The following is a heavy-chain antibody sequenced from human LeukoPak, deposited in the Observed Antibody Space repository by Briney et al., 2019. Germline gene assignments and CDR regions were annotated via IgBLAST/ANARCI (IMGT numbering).Heavy chain of an antibody. D-gene: IGHD6-19*01. Sequence: GGSLRLSCAASGFTFSSYAMSWVRQAPGKGLEWVSAISGSGGSTYYADSVKGRFTISRDNSKNTLYLQMNSLRAEDTAVYYCAKDHSSGWYANEYFQHWGQGTLVTVSS. CDR1: GFTFSSYA. V-gene: IGHV3-23*01. J-gene: IGHJ1*01. CDR3: AKDHSSGWYANEYFQH. CDR2: ISGSGGST.